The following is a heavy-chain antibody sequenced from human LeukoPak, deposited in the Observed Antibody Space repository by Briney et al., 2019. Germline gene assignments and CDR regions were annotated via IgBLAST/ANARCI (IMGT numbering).Heavy chain of an antibody. CDR2: INPNSGGT. CDR1: GYTFTGYY. CDR3: ARVLGSRRRYCSGGSCYFSYFDY. V-gene: IGHV1-2*02. D-gene: IGHD2-15*01. Sequence: ASVKVSCKASGYTFTGYYMHWVRQAPGQGLEWMGWINPNSGGTNYAQKFQGRVTMTRDTSISTAYVELSRLRSDDTAVYYCARVLGSRRRYCSGGSCYFSYFDYWGQGTLVTVSS. J-gene: IGHJ4*02.